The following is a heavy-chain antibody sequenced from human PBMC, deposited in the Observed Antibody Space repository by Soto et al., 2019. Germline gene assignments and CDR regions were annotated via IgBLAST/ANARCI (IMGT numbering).Heavy chain of an antibody. D-gene: IGHD6-19*01. V-gene: IGHV3-30*18. CDR2: ISYYGSQR. CDR1: GLTFSRSG. CDR3: ANQEGQWLPGEN. Sequence: PGGSLRLSCEASGLTFSRSGMHWVRQSPGKGLEWLAVISYYGSQRYYADSMKGRFTISRDNSKNTLYLQINSLRVEDTAVYYCANQEGQWLPGENWGQGT. J-gene: IGHJ4*02.